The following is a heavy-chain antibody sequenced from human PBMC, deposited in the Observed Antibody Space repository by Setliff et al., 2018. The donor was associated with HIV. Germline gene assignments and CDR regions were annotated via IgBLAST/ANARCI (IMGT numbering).Heavy chain of an antibody. CDR2: FDPEDNKI. J-gene: IGHJ4*02. CDR1: GYTVTELS. Sequence: GASVKVSCKVSGYTVTELSINWVRQAPGKGPEWMGGFDPEDNKIVYAQKFQGRVTTTEDTSTDTAYMELSSLRPEDTAVYYCATRIRDGHRGYGYFDFWGQGTLVTASS. CDR3: ATRIRDGHRGYGYFDF. D-gene: IGHD5-12*01. V-gene: IGHV1-24*01.